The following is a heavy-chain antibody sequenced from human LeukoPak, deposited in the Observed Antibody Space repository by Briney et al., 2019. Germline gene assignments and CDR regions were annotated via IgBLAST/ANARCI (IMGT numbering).Heavy chain of an antibody. V-gene: IGHV1-3*04. D-gene: IGHD6-6*01. CDR2: INTGNGDT. Sequence: ASVKVSCKASGYTFTSYLIHWVRQAPGRGLEWMGWINTGNGDTKYSQEFQGRVTMTRDTSISTAYMELSRLRSDDTAVYYCARGSEYSSSSFDYWGQGTLVTVSS. J-gene: IGHJ4*02. CDR3: ARGSEYSSSSFDY. CDR1: GYTFTSYL.